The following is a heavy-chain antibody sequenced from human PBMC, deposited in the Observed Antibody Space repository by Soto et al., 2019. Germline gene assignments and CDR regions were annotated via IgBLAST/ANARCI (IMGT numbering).Heavy chain of an antibody. CDR1: GFPFSNYW. J-gene: IGHJ4*02. Sequence: EVQLVESGGGLVQPVGYLRLSCAASGFPFSNYWIHWFRQAPGKGMVWVSRINSDGRSTTYADSVKGRFTISRDNANDTLYLQINSLRAEDTAVYYCARHGSGSYFDYWCQGTLVTV. CDR3: ARHGSGSYFDY. D-gene: IGHD3-10*01. CDR2: INSDGRST. V-gene: IGHV3-74*01.